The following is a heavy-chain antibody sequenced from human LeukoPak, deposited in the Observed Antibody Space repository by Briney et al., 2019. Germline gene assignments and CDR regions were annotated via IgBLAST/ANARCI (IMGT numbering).Heavy chain of an antibody. CDR2: ITGSSSTI. V-gene: IGHV3-48*04. D-gene: IGHD2/OR15-2a*01. J-gene: IGHJ4*02. CDR3: ATYLRSGPIDS. CDR1: GFTFSSYS. Sequence: GGSLRLSCAASGFTFSSYSMNWVRQAPGKGLEWVSYITGSSSTIYYADSVKGRFTISRDHAKNSLSLQMNNLRGEDTAVYYCATYLRSGPIDSWGQGTLVTVSS.